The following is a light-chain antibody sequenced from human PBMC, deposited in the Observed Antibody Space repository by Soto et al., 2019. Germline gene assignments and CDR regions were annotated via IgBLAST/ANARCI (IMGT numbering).Light chain of an antibody. CDR1: SSDVGSYNR. Sequence: QSALTQPPSVSGSPGQSGTISCTGTSSDVGSYNRVSWYQQPPGTAPKLMIYEVSNRPSGVPDRFSGSKSGNTASLTISGLQAEDEAEYYCSSYTNNITLVFGGGTKLTVL. J-gene: IGLJ2*01. CDR2: EVS. V-gene: IGLV2-18*02. CDR3: SSYTNNITLV.